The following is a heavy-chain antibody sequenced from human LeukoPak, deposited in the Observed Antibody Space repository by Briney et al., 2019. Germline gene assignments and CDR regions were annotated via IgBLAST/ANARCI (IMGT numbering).Heavy chain of an antibody. CDR3: ARDWGAYDFWSPLDY. Sequence: GASVKVSCKASGYTFTSYGISWVRQAPGQGLEWMGWISAYNGNTNYAQKLQGRVTMTTDTSTSTAYMELRSLRSDDTAVYYCARDWGAYDFWSPLDYWGQGTLVTVSS. CDR1: GYTFTSYG. D-gene: IGHD3-3*01. V-gene: IGHV1-18*01. J-gene: IGHJ4*02. CDR2: ISAYNGNT.